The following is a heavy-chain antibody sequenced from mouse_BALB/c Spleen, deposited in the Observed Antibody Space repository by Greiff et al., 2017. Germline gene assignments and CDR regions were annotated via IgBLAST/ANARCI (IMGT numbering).Heavy chain of an antibody. J-gene: IGHJ2*01. D-gene: IGHD1-2*01. CDR1: GFTFSSYG. CDR3: AREEFITTVYFDY. V-gene: IGHV5-6-3*01. CDR2: INSNGGST. Sequence: EVMLVESGGGLVQPGGSLKLSCAASGFTFSSYGMSWVRQTPDKRLELVATINSNGGSTYYPDSVKGRFTISRDNAKNTLYLQMSSLKSEDTAMYYCAREEFITTVYFDYWGQGTTLTVSS.